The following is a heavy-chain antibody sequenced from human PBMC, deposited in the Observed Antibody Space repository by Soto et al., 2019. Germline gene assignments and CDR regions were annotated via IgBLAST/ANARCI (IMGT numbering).Heavy chain of an antibody. V-gene: IGHV1-24*01. Sequence: ASVKVSCKLSGYTLPELSIHWVRPAPGKGLEWMGGFDPEDGETIYAQKFQGRVTMTEDTSTDTAYMELSSLRAEDTAVYFCARVAYYSSWSRVGYFDNWGQGTLVTVSS. CDR2: FDPEDGET. D-gene: IGHD6-13*01. J-gene: IGHJ4*02. CDR3: ARVAYYSSWSRVGYFDN. CDR1: GYTLPELS.